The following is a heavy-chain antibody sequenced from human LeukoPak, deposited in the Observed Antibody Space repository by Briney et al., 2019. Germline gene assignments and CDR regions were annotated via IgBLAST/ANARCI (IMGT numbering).Heavy chain of an antibody. CDR3: ARGFAGFAP. CDR2: ISTDGSST. CDR1: GFTFSSYW. V-gene: IGHV3-74*01. J-gene: IGHJ5*02. Sequence: GGSLRLSGAASGFTFSSYWMHWVRQAPGKGPVWVSRISTDGSSTSYADSVKGRFTISRDNAKNTLYLQMNSLRAEDTAVFYCARGFAGFAPWGQGTLVTVSS.